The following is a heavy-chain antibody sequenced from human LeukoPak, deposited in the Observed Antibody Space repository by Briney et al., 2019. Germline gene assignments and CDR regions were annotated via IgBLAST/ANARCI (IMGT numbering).Heavy chain of an antibody. CDR2: ISSSSIYI. CDR3: ARATTVTTLVDVFDI. D-gene: IGHD4-17*01. J-gene: IGHJ3*02. Sequence: GGSLRLSCAASGFTFSSYSMNWVRQAPGKGLEWVSSISSSSIYIYYEDSVKGRFTIPRDNAKNSLYLQMNSLRAEDTAVYYCARATTVTTLVDVFDIWGQGTMVTVSS. V-gene: IGHV3-21*01. CDR1: GFTFSSYS.